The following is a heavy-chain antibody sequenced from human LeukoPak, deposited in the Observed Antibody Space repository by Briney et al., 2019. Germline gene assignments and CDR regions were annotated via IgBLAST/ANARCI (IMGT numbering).Heavy chain of an antibody. D-gene: IGHD3-16*01. Sequence: GGSLRLSCAASGFTFSSYGMSRVRQAPGKGLEWVSAISGSGGSTYYADSVKGRFTISRDNSKNTLYLQMNSLRAEDTAVYYCAKSRGILRAFDIWGQGTMVTVSS. V-gene: IGHV3-23*01. CDR2: ISGSGGST. J-gene: IGHJ3*02. CDR3: AKSRGILRAFDI. CDR1: GFTFSSYG.